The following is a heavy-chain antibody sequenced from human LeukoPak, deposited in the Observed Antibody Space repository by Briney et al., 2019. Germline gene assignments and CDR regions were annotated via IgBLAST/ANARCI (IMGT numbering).Heavy chain of an antibody. V-gene: IGHV1-18*01. Sequence: ASVKVSCKASGYTFTSYDINWVRQATGQGLEWMGWISADNGNTNYAQKLQGRVTMTTDTSASTAYMELSSLRSEDTAVYYCARDIPYDSSGYYYEPSYYFDYWGQGTLVTVSS. J-gene: IGHJ4*02. CDR3: ARDIPYDSSGYYYEPSYYFDY. D-gene: IGHD3-22*01. CDR2: ISADNGNT. CDR1: GYTFTSYD.